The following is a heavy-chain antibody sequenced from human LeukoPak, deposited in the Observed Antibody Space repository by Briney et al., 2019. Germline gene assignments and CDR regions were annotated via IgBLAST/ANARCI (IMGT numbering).Heavy chain of an antibody. V-gene: IGHV4-59*07. Sequence: PSDPLTLPCTVSGGPISGYYWSWIRHPPGKGLEGIGYIDYSGSTNYNPSLKSRVTISVDTSKNQFSLRLRYVTAADTAVYYCARTASTVTTAIDYWGQGTLVTVSS. CDR1: GGPISGYY. D-gene: IGHD4-17*01. J-gene: IGHJ4*02. CDR3: ARTASTVTTAIDY. CDR2: IDYSGST.